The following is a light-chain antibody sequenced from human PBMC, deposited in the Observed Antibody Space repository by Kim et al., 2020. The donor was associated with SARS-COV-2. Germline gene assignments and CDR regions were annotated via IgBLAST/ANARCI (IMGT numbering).Light chain of an antibody. J-gene: IGLJ7*01. CDR2: LNN. CDR1: SSKLGSNY. CDR3: AAWDDSLNAPV. V-gene: IGLV1-47*01. Sequence: GQTVPIACCGGSSKLGSNYLQWYQQVPGAAPKLLIHLNNQRPSEVPDRFSGSRSGTSASLAIIGVRSEDEADYYWAAWDDSLNAPVFGGGTELTVL.